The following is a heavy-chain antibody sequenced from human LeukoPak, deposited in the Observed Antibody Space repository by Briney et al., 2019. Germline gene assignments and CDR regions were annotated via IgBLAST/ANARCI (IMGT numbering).Heavy chain of an antibody. CDR3: AKDRRGYSGYADY. V-gene: IGHV3-23*01. Sequence: HPGGSLRLSCAASGFTFSSYAMSWVRQAPGKGLEWVSAISGSGGSTCYADSVKGRFTISRDNSKNTLYLQMNSLRAEDTAVYYCAKDRRGYSGYADYWGQGTLVTVSS. J-gene: IGHJ4*02. CDR1: GFTFSSYA. CDR2: ISGSGGST. D-gene: IGHD5-12*01.